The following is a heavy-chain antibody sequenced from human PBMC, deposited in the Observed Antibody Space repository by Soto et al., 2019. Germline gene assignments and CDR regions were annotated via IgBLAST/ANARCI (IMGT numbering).Heavy chain of an antibody. CDR2: ISGSGGST. J-gene: IGHJ4*02. CDR3: AKDLLGYCSGGSCYADY. CDR1: GFTFSSYA. D-gene: IGHD2-15*01. Sequence: EVQLLESGGGLVQPGGSLRLSCAASGFTFSSYAMSWVRQAPGKGLEWVSAISGSGGSTYYADSVKGRFTISRDNSKNTLYLQMNSLRAEDTAVYYCAKDLLGYCSGGSCYADYWGQGTLVTVSS. V-gene: IGHV3-23*01.